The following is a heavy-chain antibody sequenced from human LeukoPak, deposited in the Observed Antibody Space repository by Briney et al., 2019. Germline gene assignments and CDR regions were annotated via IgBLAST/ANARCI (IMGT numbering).Heavy chain of an antibody. J-gene: IGHJ4*02. D-gene: IGHD2-15*01. V-gene: IGHV4-39*07. Sequence: SETLSLTCTVSGASISSSSQYWGWLPQPPGKGLEWIGSIYYSGTTYNNPYLKSRVTISSDTSHNQLSLKLTSVPAADTAVYYCARAGGGWSFDYWGQGTLVTVSS. CDR2: IYYSGTT. CDR1: GASISSSSQY. CDR3: ARAGGGWSFDY.